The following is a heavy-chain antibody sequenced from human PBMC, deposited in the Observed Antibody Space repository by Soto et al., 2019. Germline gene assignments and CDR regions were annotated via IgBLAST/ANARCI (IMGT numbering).Heavy chain of an antibody. CDR3: AREYCSGGSCYSGAFDI. J-gene: IGHJ3*02. V-gene: IGHV1-69*04. Sequence: ASVKVSCKASGGTFSIYTISWVRQAPGQGLEWMGRIIPILGIANYAQKFQGRVTITADKSTSTAYMELSSLRSEDTAVYYCAREYCSGGSCYSGAFDIWGQGTMVTVSS. D-gene: IGHD2-15*01. CDR2: IIPILGIA. CDR1: GGTFSIYT.